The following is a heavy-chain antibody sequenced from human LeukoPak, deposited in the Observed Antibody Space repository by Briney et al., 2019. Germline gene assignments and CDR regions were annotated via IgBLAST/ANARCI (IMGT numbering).Heavy chain of an antibody. CDR3: ARTATIAAAGTNRAFDY. Sequence: SETLSLTCTVSGGSISSYYWSWIRQPPGKGLEWIGYICYSGSTNYNPSLKSRVTISVDTSKNQFSLKLSSVTAADTAVYYCARTATIAAAGTNRAFDYWGQGTLVTVSS. V-gene: IGHV4-59*01. J-gene: IGHJ4*02. CDR2: ICYSGST. CDR1: GGSISSYY. D-gene: IGHD6-13*01.